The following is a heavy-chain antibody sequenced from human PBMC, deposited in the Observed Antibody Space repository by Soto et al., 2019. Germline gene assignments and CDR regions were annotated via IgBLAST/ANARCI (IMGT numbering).Heavy chain of an antibody. CDR3: ACQYYGRSSPSCFDA. CDR2: IDYIGNA. CDR1: GGSIRNHC. D-gene: IGHD6-6*01. J-gene: IGHJ5*02. V-gene: IGHV4-59*11. Sequence: SETLSLTCTVSGGSIRNHCWNWIRQPPGKGLEWIGYIDYIGNAKYNASLKSRVTMSLDTSKTQFSLKLSSVTAADTAVYYCACQYYGRSSPSCFDAWGQGTMVTVYS.